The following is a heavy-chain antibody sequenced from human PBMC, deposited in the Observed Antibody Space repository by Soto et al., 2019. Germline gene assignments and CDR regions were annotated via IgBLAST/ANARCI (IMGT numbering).Heavy chain of an antibody. J-gene: IGHJ6*02. D-gene: IGHD6-6*01. Sequence: PGESLKISCKGSGYIFTSYWIGWVRQMPGKGLEWMGIIYPGDSDTRYSPSFQGQVTISADKSISTAYLQWSSLKASDTAMYYCARHAVPLDSSSPPGGMDVWGQGTTVTVSS. CDR1: GYIFTSYW. CDR2: IYPGDSDT. V-gene: IGHV5-51*01. CDR3: ARHAVPLDSSSPPGGMDV.